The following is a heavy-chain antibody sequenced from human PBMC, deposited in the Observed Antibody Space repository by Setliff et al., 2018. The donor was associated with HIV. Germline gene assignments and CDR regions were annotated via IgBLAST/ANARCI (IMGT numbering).Heavy chain of an antibody. CDR2: IYYTGTT. V-gene: IGHV4-31*03. CDR3: ARTVRSAYGLDYFDF. Sequence: SETLSLTCTVSSDSISSGSDYWSWIRQHPWKGLEWIGYIYYTGTTYFNPSLKNRLSISVDTSKNQFSLRVTSVTAADSAVYYCARTVRSAYGLDYFDFWGPGTPVTVS. J-gene: IGHJ4*02. CDR1: SDSISSGSDY. D-gene: IGHD5-12*01.